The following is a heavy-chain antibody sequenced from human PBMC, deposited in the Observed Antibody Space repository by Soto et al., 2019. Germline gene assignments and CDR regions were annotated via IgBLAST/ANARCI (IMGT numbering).Heavy chain of an antibody. CDR3: ARDKSGSGSYYNAYYYYGMAV. Sequence: ASVKVSCKSSGGTFSSYAISWVRQAPGQGLEWMGGIIPIFGTANYAQKFQGRVTINADESTSTAYMELSSLRSEDTAVYYCARDKSGSGSYYNAYYYYGMAVLGEGTTVTVSS. V-gene: IGHV1-69*13. CDR1: GGTFSSYA. J-gene: IGHJ6*04. CDR2: IIPIFGTA. D-gene: IGHD3-10*01.